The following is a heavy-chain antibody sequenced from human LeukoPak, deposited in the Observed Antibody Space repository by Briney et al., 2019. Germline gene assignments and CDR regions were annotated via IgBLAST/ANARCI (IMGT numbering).Heavy chain of an antibody. CDR1: GFTFSSYS. Sequence: GGSLRLSCAASGFTFSSYSMNWVRQAPGKGLEWVSSISSSSSYIYYADSVKGRFTISRDNAKNSLYLQMNSLRAEDTAVYYCARDWDGGWYQGGAFDIWGQGTMVTVSS. CDR2: ISSSSSYI. CDR3: ARDWDGGWYQGGAFDI. D-gene: IGHD6-19*01. J-gene: IGHJ3*02. V-gene: IGHV3-21*01.